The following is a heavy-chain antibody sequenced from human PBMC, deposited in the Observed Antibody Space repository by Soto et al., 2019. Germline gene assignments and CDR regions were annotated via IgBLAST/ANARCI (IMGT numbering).Heavy chain of an antibody. J-gene: IGHJ4*02. V-gene: IGHV3-11*06. Sequence: GGSLRLSCAASGLNFGLSFMIWMRQRPGKGLEWVSFISHNSDYTNYADSVRGRFTISRDNDKSSIYLQMNTLRPEDTAMYYCARVAYWGPGTQVTVSS. CDR1: GLNFGLSF. CDR3: ARVAY. CDR2: ISHNSDYT.